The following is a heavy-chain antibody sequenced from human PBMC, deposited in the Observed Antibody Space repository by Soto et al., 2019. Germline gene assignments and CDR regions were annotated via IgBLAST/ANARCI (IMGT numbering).Heavy chain of an antibody. J-gene: IGHJ4*02. CDR1: GGSISSGGYY. CDR3: ARGVIH. V-gene: IGHV4-31*03. CDR2: IYYSGST. D-gene: IGHD3-16*02. Sequence: QVQLQESGPGLVKPSQTLSLTCTVSGGSISSGGYYWSWIRQHPGKGLEWIGYIYYSGSTSYNPTLKSXXTISVDPSNNQFPLKLNSVTAADTAVYYCARGVIHWGQGTLVTVSS.